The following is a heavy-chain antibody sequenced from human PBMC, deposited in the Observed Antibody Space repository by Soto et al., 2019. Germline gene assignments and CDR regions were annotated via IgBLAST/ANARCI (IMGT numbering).Heavy chain of an antibody. V-gene: IGHV3-23*01. D-gene: IGHD2-21*02. CDR2: GSIGCST. CDR3: AKRRGACGHFDY. CDR1: GFTVSSYA. Sequence: DVQLLESGGGLVQPEGSLRLSCAASGFTVSSYAMGWVRQGPGKGLEWVAVGSIGCSTHYADSVRGRFTISRDNSNITLSLQMNSLPTEDTALYFYAKRRGACGHFDYWGKGALVTVSS. J-gene: IGHJ4*02.